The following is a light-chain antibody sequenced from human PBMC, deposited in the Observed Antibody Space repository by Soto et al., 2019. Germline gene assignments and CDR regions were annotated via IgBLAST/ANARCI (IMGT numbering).Light chain of an antibody. Sequence: QPVLTQPPSVSGAPGQRVTISCTGSSANIGAGFDVHWYQQLPGTAPELVIYGNNNRPSGVPDRFSGSKSGTSASLAITGLQAEDEADYYCQSYDGSLSGYVFGTGTKLTVL. CDR1: SANIGAGFD. V-gene: IGLV1-40*01. J-gene: IGLJ1*01. CDR2: GNN. CDR3: QSYDGSLSGYV.